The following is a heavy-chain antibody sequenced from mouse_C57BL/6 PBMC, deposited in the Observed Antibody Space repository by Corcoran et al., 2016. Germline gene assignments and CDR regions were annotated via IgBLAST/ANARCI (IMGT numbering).Heavy chain of an antibody. CDR3: ARRAKDGEYAMDY. V-gene: IGHV8-12*01. J-gene: IGHJ4*01. CDR2: IYWDDDK. D-gene: IGHD1-2*01. Sequence: QVTLKESGPGILQSSQTLSLTCSFSGFSLSTSGMGVSWIRQPSGKGLEWLAHIYWDDDKHYNPSLKSRITISKDTSRNQVFLKITSGDTADSATYYCARRAKDGEYAMDYWGRGTSVTVSS. CDR1: GFSLSTSGMG.